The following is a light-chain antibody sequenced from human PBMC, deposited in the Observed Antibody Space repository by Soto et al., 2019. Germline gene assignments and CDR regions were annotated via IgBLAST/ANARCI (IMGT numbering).Light chain of an antibody. CDR2: GNI. J-gene: IGLJ1*01. CDR3: QSYDSSLSGFYV. Sequence: QSVLTQPPSVSGAPGQRVTISCTGNSSNIGAGYDVHWYQQLPGTAPKLLIYGNINRPSGVPDRFSGSKSVTSASLAITGLQAEDEADYYCQSYDSSLSGFYVFGTGTKVTVL. V-gene: IGLV1-40*01. CDR1: SSNIGAGYD.